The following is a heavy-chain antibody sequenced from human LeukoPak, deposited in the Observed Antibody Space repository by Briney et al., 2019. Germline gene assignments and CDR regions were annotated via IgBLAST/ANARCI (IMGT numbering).Heavy chain of an antibody. Sequence: SETLSLTCTVSGGSISSSPYYWGWIRQPPGKGLEWIGSIYYSGTTHYNPSLESRVTISVDTSKNQFSLKLASVTAADTAIYYCAKGAGGFSYYNRFDPWGQGTLVTVSS. CDR3: AKGAGGFSYYNRFDP. CDR1: GGSISSSPYY. J-gene: IGHJ5*02. CDR2: IYYSGTT. V-gene: IGHV4-39*07. D-gene: IGHD5-18*01.